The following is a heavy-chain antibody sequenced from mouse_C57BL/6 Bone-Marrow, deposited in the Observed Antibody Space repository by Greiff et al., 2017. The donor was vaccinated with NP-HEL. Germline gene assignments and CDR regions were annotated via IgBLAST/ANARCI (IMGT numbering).Heavy chain of an antibody. CDR3: AREGLLPYYFDY. Sequence: EVQVVESGPGLVKPSQSLSLTCSVTGYSITSGYYWNWIRQFPGNKLEWMGYISYDGSNNYNPSLKNRISITRDTSKNQFFLKLNSVTTEDTATYYCAREGLLPYYFDYWGQGTTLTVSS. CDR1: GYSITSGYY. V-gene: IGHV3-6*01. D-gene: IGHD3-1*01. CDR2: ISYDGSN. J-gene: IGHJ2*01.